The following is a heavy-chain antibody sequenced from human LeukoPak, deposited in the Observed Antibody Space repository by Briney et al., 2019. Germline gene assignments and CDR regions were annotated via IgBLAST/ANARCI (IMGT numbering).Heavy chain of an antibody. CDR3: IAEGTTDY. V-gene: IGHV3-49*04. D-gene: IGHD1-7*01. J-gene: IGHJ4*02. CDR2: IRSKAYGGTT. CDR1: GLTFDAYA. Sequence: PGGSLRLSCTASGLTFDAYAMSWVGQAPGKGLEWVGFIRSKAYGGTTEYVASVKGRFTISRDDSKSLAYLQMNSLKTEDTAVYYCIAEGTTDYWGQGSLVTVSS.